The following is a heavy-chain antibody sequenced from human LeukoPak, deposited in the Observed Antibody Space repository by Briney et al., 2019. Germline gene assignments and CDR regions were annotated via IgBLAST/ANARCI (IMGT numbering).Heavy chain of an antibody. D-gene: IGHD2-2*02. V-gene: IGHV4-39*01. Sequence: SETLSLTCTVSGGSTSSPPDYWGWIRQPPGKDLEWIGSFSYSGSTYYNPSLKSRVTISVDTSKNQFSLKLSSVTAADTAVYYCTSCYTFGSAGAFDIWGQGTMVTVSS. CDR2: FSYSGST. CDR3: TSCYTFGSAGAFDI. CDR1: GGSTSSPPDY. J-gene: IGHJ3*02.